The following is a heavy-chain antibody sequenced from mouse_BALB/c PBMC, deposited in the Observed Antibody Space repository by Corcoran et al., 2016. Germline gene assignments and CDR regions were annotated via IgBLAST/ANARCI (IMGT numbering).Heavy chain of an antibody. D-gene: IGHD2-2*01. J-gene: IGHJ2*01. Sequence: EIQLQQSGPALVKPGASVKMSCKASGSTFTSYVMHWVKPRPGQGLEWIGYIYPYNDGTKYNEKFKGKATLTSDKSSSTAYMELSSLTSEDSAVYYCVREVPGGYPFDYWGQGTTLTVSS. CDR1: GSTFTSYV. CDR3: VREVPGGYPFDY. V-gene: IGHV1S136*01. CDR2: IYPYNDGT.